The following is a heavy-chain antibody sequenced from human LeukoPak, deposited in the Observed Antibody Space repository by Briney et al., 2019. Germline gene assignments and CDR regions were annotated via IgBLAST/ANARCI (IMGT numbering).Heavy chain of an antibody. D-gene: IGHD1-26*01. CDR1: GGSISSGDFH. Sequence: SETLSLTCIVSGGSISSGDFHWSWVRQPPGKGLEWIGYIYYTGRTYYNPSLKSRVTISVDTSRNQFSLKLNSVTAADTAVYYCARLVGATYFDYWGQGTLVTVSS. CDR2: IYYTGRT. V-gene: IGHV4-30-4*01. CDR3: ARLVGATYFDY. J-gene: IGHJ4*02.